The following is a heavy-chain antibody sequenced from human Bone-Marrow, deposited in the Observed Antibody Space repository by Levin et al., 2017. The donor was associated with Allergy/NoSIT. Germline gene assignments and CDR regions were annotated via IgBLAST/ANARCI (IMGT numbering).Heavy chain of an antibody. CDR3: EGDGVTIMVPGVISYNYVTDV. CDR2: ISRSGSTI. V-gene: IGHV3-11*01. CDR1: GFTFSDYY. Sequence: GGSLRLSCAASGFTFSDYYMSWIRQAPGKGLEWVSYISRSGSTIYYADSVKSRFTISRGNAKNSLYLQMNSLRAEDTAVYYCEGDGVTIMVPGVISYNYVTDVWGQGTPVTVSS. D-gene: IGHD3-10*01. J-gene: IGHJ6*02.